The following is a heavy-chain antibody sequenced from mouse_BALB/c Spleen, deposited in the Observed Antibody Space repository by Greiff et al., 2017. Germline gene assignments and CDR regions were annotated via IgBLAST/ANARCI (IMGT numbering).Heavy chain of an antibody. CDR3: ARDPGSSYLDAMDY. J-gene: IGHJ4*01. CDR2: IDPANGNT. Sequence: EVQLQQSGAELVKPGASVKLSCTASGFNIKDTYMHWVKQRPEQGLEWIGRIDPANGNTKYDPKFQGKATITADTSSNTAYLQLSSLTSEDTAVYYCARDPGSSYLDAMDYWGQGTSVTVSS. D-gene: IGHD1-1*01. CDR1: GFNIKDTY. V-gene: IGHV14-3*02.